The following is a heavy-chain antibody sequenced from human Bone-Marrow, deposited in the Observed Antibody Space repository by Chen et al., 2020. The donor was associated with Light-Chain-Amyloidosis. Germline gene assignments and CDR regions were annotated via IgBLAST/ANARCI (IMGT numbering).Heavy chain of an antibody. J-gene: IGHJ3*02. CDR1: GFACSSYA. CDR3: AKDISYDDILPGYPADAFDI. D-gene: IGHD3-9*01. V-gene: IGHV3-23*04. Sequence: EVQLVESGGGLLQRGGSLRLSCAASGFACSSYAMSWGRQAPGRGLGWVSTISGSGGSRYYGDSVKCRLTISRDNSKNALFLQMNSLRAEDTAVYYCAKDISYDDILPGYPADAFDIWGQGTMVTVSS. CDR2: ISGSGGSR.